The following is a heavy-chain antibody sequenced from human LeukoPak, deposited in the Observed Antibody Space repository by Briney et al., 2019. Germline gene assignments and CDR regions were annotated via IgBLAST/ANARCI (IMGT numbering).Heavy chain of an antibody. CDR2: INSDGSST. D-gene: IGHD5-12*01. Sequence: PGGSLRLSCAASGFTFSSYWMHWVRQAPGKGLVWVSRINSDGSSTSYADSVKGRYTISRDNAKNTLYLQMNSQRAEDTAVYYCAKDKGHTVATIMGVGDYWGQGTLVTVSS. V-gene: IGHV3-74*01. J-gene: IGHJ4*02. CDR3: AKDKGHTVATIMGVGDY. CDR1: GFTFSSYW.